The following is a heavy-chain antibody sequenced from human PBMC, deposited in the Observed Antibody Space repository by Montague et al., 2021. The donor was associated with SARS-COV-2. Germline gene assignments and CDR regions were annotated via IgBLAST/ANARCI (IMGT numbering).Heavy chain of an antibody. V-gene: IGHV6-1*01. CDR3: VRYSGWFYFDF. D-gene: IGHD6-19*01. CDR1: ADSVSRNSVA. J-gene: IGHJ4*02. CDR2: TYYRSKWYX. Sequence: LRLSCAISADSVSRNSVALSWIRQSPSRGLEWLGRTYYRSKWYXXYSPSVRGRLTVNPDASKNEFSLELNYVTPEDTAVYYCVRYSGWFYFDFWGQGTLVTVSS.